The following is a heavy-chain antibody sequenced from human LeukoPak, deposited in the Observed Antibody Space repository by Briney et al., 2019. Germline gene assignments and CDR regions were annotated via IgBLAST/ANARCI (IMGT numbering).Heavy chain of an antibody. CDR2: INPNSGGT. CDR3: ARQQWLVNAFDF. D-gene: IGHD6-19*01. CDR1: GYTFTGYY. Sequence: ASVKVSCKASGYTFTGYYMHWVRQAPGQGLEWMGWINPNSGGTNYAQKFQGRVTMTRDTSISTAYMELSRLRSDDTAVYYCARQQWLVNAFDFWGQGTMVTVSS. J-gene: IGHJ3*01. V-gene: IGHV1-2*02.